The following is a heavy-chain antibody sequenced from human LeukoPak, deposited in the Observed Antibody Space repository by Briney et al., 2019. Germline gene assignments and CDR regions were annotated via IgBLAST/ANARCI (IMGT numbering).Heavy chain of an antibody. V-gene: IGHV3-23*01. J-gene: IGHJ4*02. CDR3: AKLTNFDSGGYYRNHFDY. D-gene: IGHD3-22*01. CDR1: GFTFSDSY. Sequence: GGSLRLSCAASGFTFSDSYMSWIRQVPGKGLEWVSSIRGSGGNTYYADSVKGRFTISRDNPKNTVYLQMNSLRPEDTAVYYCAKLTNFDSGGYYRNHFDYWGQGTLVTVSS. CDR2: IRGSGGNT.